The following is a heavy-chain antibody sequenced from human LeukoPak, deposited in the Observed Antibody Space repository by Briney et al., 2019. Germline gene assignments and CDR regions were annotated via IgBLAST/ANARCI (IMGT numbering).Heavy chain of an antibody. V-gene: IGHV3-21*05. CDR2: IDSGSDDI. CDR1: GFTFSLYA. Sequence: GGSLRLSCAASGFTFSLYAMNWVRQAPGKGLEWVSYIDSGSDDIHYADSVRGRFTISRDNAKNTLYLQMKSLRAEDTAVYYCARDRDSSSRGDYWGQGTLVTVSS. CDR3: ARDRDSSSRGDY. J-gene: IGHJ4*02. D-gene: IGHD6-13*01.